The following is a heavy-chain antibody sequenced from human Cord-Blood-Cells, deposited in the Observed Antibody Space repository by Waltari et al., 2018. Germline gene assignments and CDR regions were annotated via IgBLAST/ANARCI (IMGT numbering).Heavy chain of an antibody. CDR3: ARSYGSGSYFDY. V-gene: IGHV4-59*01. D-gene: IGHD3-10*01. Sequence: QVQLQESGPGLVKPSETLSLTCIVSGGSISSYYWSWIRQPPGKGLEWIGYIYYSGSTNYNPSLKSRVTISVDTSKNQFSLKLSSVTAADTAVYYCARSYGSGSYFDYWGQGTLVTVSS. CDR2: IYYSGST. CDR1: GGSISSYY. J-gene: IGHJ4*02.